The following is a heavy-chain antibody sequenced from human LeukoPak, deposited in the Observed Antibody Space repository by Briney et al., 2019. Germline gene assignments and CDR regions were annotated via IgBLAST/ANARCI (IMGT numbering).Heavy chain of an antibody. J-gene: IGHJ4*02. CDR2: IYHSGNT. Sequence: SQTLSLTCAVSGGSISSSYYTWSWIRQPPGKGLEWIGYIYHSGNTYYDPSLKSRVTIPVDRSQNQFSLKLSSVTAADTAVYYCARDVGRDRDYWGQGTLVTVSS. CDR3: ARDVGRDRDY. V-gene: IGHV4-30-2*01. D-gene: IGHD3/OR15-3a*01. CDR1: GGSISSSYYT.